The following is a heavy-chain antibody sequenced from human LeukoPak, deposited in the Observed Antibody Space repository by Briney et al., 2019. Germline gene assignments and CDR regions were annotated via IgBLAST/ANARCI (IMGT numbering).Heavy chain of an antibody. D-gene: IGHD3-22*01. CDR1: GFTFSIYA. CDR2: ISGSGGTA. V-gene: IGHV3-23*01. J-gene: IGHJ4*02. CDR3: AKKGYYDGSGYYMYYFDH. Sequence: GGSLRLSCAASGFTFSIYAMSWVRQAPGKGLELVSAISGSGGTAYYADSVKGRFTISRDNSKNTLYLQMNSLRAEDTAVYYCAKKGYYDGSGYYMYYFDHWGQGTLVTVSS.